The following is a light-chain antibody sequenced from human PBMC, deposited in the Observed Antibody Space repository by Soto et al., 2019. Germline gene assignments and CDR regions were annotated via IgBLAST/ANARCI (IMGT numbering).Light chain of an antibody. CDR2: EVS. CDR3: MQSTQLPPT. Sequence: DVVMTQTPLSLSVAPGQPASISFKSSQSLLHITGETFLFWYLQKPGQSPQLLIYEVSTRVSGVPGRFSGSGSGTDFTLEISRVEPDDVGIYYCMQSTQLPPTFGQGTRLGIE. CDR1: QSLLHITGETF. J-gene: IGKJ5*01. V-gene: IGKV2D-29*02.